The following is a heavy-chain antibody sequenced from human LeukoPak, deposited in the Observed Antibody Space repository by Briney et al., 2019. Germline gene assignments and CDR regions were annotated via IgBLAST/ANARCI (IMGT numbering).Heavy chain of an antibody. D-gene: IGHD3-3*01. V-gene: IGHV3-23*01. CDR2: ISGSGGST. Sequence: GGSLRLSCATSGFTFSSYAMSWVRQAPGKGLEWVSAISGSGGSTYYADSVKGRFTISRDNSKNTLYLQMNSLRAEDTAVYYCAKDPFWSGPYYMDVWGKGTTVTVSS. CDR1: GFTFSSYA. CDR3: AKDPFWSGPYYMDV. J-gene: IGHJ6*03.